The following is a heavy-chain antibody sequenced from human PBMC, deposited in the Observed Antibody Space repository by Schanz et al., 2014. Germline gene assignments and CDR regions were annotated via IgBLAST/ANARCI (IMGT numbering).Heavy chain of an antibody. D-gene: IGHD2-2*02. Sequence: EVQLEESGGGLVKPGGSLTLSCAASRLNFNNAWMHWVRQAPGKGLEWVGRIKSQFDGETADYGAAVRGRFTISRDDSQNTLYLQMNSLESEDTAVYYCTSMATIPRNWFDPWGQGTLVAVSS. CDR1: RLNFNNAW. CDR3: TSMATIPRNWFDP. V-gene: IGHV3-15*01. CDR2: IKSQFDGETA. J-gene: IGHJ5*02.